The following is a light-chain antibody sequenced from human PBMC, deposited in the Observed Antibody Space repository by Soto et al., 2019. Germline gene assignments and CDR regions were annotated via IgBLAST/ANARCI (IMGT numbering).Light chain of an antibody. Sequence: QSALTQPASVSGSPGQSITISCTGTSSDVGGYNDVSWYQQHPGKAPKLMIYDVSNRPSRVSNRFSGSKSGNTASLTISGLQAEDEADYYCSSYTSSSTPYVFGTGTKVTVL. CDR3: SSYTSSSTPYV. J-gene: IGLJ1*01. CDR1: SSDVGGYND. V-gene: IGLV2-14*01. CDR2: DVS.